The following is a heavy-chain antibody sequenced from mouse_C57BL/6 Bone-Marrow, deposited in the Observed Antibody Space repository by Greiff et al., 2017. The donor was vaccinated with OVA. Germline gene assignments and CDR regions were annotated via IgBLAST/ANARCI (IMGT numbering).Heavy chain of an antibody. D-gene: IGHD1-1*01. Sequence: VQLQQPGAELVKPGASVKVSCKASGYTFTSYWMHWVKQRPGQGLEWIGRIHPSDSDTNYNQKFKGKATLTVDNSSSTAYMQLSSLTSEDSAVYYCAIHGYGSSVSYWYFDVWGTGTTVTVSS. J-gene: IGHJ1*03. CDR2: IHPSDSDT. V-gene: IGHV1-74*01. CDR1: GYTFTSYW. CDR3: AIHGYGSSVSYWYFDV.